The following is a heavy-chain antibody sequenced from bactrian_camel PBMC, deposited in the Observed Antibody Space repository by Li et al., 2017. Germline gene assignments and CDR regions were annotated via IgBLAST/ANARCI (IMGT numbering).Heavy chain of an antibody. CDR1: GYTLSRSC. Sequence: HVQLVESGGGSVQAGGSLTLTCVLSGYTLSRSCLAWFRQAGGKEREGVAAVDGSGATAYGVSVKGRFTISQENADAPVYLEMNDLKPEDTAMYYCSAAPPGYQGSFCAPTWGPRFGSWGQGTQVTVS. CDR3: SAAPPGYQGSFCAPTWGPRFGS. D-gene: IGHD3*01. J-gene: IGHJ6*01. CDR2: VDGSGAT. V-gene: IGHV3S53*01.